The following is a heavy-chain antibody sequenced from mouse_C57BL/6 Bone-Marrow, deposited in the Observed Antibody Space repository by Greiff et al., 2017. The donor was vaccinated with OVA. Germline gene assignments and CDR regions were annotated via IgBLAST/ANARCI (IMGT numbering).Heavy chain of an antibody. V-gene: IGHV1-53*01. CDR3: ARDYYGRAYYFDY. D-gene: IGHD1-1*01. J-gene: IGHJ2*01. Sequence: VQLQQSGTELVKPGASVKLSCKASGYTFTSYWMHWVKQRPGQGLEWIGNINPSNGGTNYNEKFKSKATLTVDKSSSTAYMQLSSLTSEDSAVYYCARDYYGRAYYFDYWGQGTTLTVSS. CDR1: GYTFTSYW. CDR2: INPSNGGT.